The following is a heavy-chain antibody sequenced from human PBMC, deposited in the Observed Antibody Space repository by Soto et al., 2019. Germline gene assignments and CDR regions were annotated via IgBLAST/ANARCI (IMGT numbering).Heavy chain of an antibody. D-gene: IGHD5-12*01. CDR2: IYYSGSS. V-gene: IGHV4-30-4*01. J-gene: IGHJ6*02. Sequence: QVQLQESGPGLVKPSQTLSLTCTVSGGSISNADYYWSWVRQPLGKGLEWIGYIYYSGSSFFNPSLKSRVTMSKDTSKNQFSLRLTSVTAADTAVYYCARAIVVTVGGMDVWGRGTTVTVSS. CDR3: ARAIVVTVGGMDV. CDR1: GGSISNADYY.